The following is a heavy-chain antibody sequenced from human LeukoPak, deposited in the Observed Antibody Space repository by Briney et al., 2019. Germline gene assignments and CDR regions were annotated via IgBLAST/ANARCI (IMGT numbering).Heavy chain of an antibody. CDR2: IRYDGSNT. J-gene: IGHJ4*02. Sequence: GGSLTLSCAASGFTFCCYGMHWVRQAPGQGLVGVAFIRYDGSNTYFADFVKGLFTISRGNDKHTLYLQMGSLRAEDTAVYYCAKDWGPWAMVRGVADYWGQGTLVTVSS. CDR1: GFTFCCYG. CDR3: AKDWGPWAMVRGVADY. V-gene: IGHV3-30*02. D-gene: IGHD3-10*01.